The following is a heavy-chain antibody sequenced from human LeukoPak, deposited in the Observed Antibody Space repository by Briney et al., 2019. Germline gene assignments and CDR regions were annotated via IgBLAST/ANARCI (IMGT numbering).Heavy chain of an antibody. D-gene: IGHD6-19*01. CDR2: ISGDGGST. Sequence: PGGSLRLSCAASGFTFDDYAMHWVRQAPGKGLEWVSLISGDGGSTYYADSVKGRFTISRDNSKNSLYLQMNSLRTEDTALYYCAKDIHRGSSGWYGGLGFDYWGQGTLVTVSS. V-gene: IGHV3-43*02. CDR1: GFTFDDYA. CDR3: AKDIHRGSSGWYGGLGFDY. J-gene: IGHJ4*02.